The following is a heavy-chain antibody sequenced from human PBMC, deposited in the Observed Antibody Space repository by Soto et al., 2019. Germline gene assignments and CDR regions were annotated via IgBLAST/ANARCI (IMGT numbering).Heavy chain of an antibody. CDR1: GGSIPNTNW. CDR3: ARTNYDHCVGLDS. Sequence: QVQLQESGPGLVKPSGTLSLTCDVSGGSIPNTNWWSWVRQSPGKGLEWIGEIYYSGTTQYNPALKSRLTISVDKSKKQVSLNLISVTAADTAMYYCARTNYDHCVGLDSWGQGNLVTVSS. V-gene: IGHV4-4*02. J-gene: IGHJ4*02. CDR2: IYYSGTT. D-gene: IGHD3-22*01.